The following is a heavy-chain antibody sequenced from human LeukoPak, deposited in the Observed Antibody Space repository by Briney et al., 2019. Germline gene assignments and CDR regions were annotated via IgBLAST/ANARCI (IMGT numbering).Heavy chain of an antibody. J-gene: IGHJ5*02. CDR2: IYYSGST. D-gene: IGHD2-15*01. CDR3: ARDLGYCSGGSCYSGPNWFDP. V-gene: IGHV4-30-4*01. Sequence: SETLSLTCNVSGGSISSGDYFWSWIRQPPGKGLEWIGYIYYSGSTYYNPSLKSRVTISVDTSKNQFSLKLSSVTAADTAVYYCARDLGYCSGGSCYSGPNWFDPWGQGTLVTVSS. CDR1: GGSISSGDYF.